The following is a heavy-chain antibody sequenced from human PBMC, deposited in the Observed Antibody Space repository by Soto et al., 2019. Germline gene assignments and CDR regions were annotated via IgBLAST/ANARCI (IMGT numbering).Heavy chain of an antibody. Sequence: QVPLVESGGGVVQPGRSLGLSCAASGFTFSSYAMHCVRQAPGKGLEWVAVISYDGSNKYYADSVKGRFTISRDNSKNTLYLQMNSLRAEDTAVYYCARETYYDFWSGPYYGMDVWGQGTTVTVSS. D-gene: IGHD3-3*01. CDR2: ISYDGSNK. CDR3: ARETYYDFWSGPYYGMDV. V-gene: IGHV3-30-3*01. CDR1: GFTFSSYA. J-gene: IGHJ6*02.